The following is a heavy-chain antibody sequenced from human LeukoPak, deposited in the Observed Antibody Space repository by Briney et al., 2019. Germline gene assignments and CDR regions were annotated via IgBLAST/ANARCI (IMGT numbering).Heavy chain of an antibody. D-gene: IGHD2-15*01. Sequence: GGSLRLSCVTSGFTFSDYSMNWVRQAPGKGLEWISYITASSDNINYADSVRGRFTIPRDNAKNSLYLQMNSLRDDDTAVYYCARGEHRSAWLIVGWGQGTQVTVSS. CDR1: GFTFSDYS. CDR3: ARGEHRSAWLIVG. CDR2: ITASSDNI. J-gene: IGHJ4*02. V-gene: IGHV3-48*02.